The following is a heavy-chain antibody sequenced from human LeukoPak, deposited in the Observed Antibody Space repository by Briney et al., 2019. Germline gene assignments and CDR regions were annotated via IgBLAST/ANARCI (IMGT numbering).Heavy chain of an antibody. V-gene: IGHV3-21*01. CDR1: GFTLISSA. J-gene: IGHJ4*02. CDR3: ATHMATPDY. D-gene: IGHD5-24*01. CDR2: ISSSSSYI. Sequence: GGSLRLSCAASGFTLISSAMSWVRQAPGKGLEWVSSISSSSSYIYYADSVKGRFTISRDNAKNSLYLQMNSLRAEDTAVYYCATHMATPDYWGQGTLVTVSS.